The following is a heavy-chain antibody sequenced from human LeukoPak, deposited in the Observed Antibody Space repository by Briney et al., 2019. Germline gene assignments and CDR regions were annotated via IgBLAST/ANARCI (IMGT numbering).Heavy chain of an antibody. Sequence: ASVKVSCKASGYTFTSYYLHWVRQAPGQGLEWMGIVNPSGGSTSYAQKLQGRVTMTRDTSTSTVYMDLSSLRSEDTAVYYCARDDGYNPFDYWGQGTLVTVSS. CDR1: GYTFTSYY. CDR2: VNPSGGST. J-gene: IGHJ4*02. CDR3: ARDDGYNPFDY. D-gene: IGHD5-24*01. V-gene: IGHV1-46*01.